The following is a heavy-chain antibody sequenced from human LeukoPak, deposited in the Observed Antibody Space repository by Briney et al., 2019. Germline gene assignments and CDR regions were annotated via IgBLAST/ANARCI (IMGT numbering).Heavy chain of an antibody. J-gene: IGHJ6*02. Sequence: SETLSLTCTVSGGSISSYYWSWIQQPPGKGLEWIGYIYYSGSTSYNPSLKSRVTISVDTSKNQFSLRLTSLTAADTAVYYCARGISGSGTYYYGMDVWGQGTTVTVSS. V-gene: IGHV4-59*01. CDR1: GGSISSYY. CDR2: IYYSGST. CDR3: ARGISGSGTYYYGMDV. D-gene: IGHD3-10*01.